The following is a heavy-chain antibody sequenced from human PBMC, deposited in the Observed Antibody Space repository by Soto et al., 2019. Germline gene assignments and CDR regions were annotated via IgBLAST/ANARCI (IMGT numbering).Heavy chain of an antibody. Sequence: EVQLVESGGGLVQPGGSLRLSCAASGFTFSSYWMSWVRQAPGKGLEWVANIKQDGSEKYYVDSVKGRFTISRDNAKNSLCLQMNSLRAEDTAVYYWARDPSVVAAAGIYYYSYGMGVWGQGTTVTVSS. CDR2: IKQDGSEK. D-gene: IGHD6-13*01. V-gene: IGHV3-7*01. CDR1: GFTFSSYW. CDR3: ARDPSVVAAAGIYYYSYGMGV. J-gene: IGHJ6*02.